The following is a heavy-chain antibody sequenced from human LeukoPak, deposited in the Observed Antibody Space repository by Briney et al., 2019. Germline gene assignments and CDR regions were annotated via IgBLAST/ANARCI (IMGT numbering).Heavy chain of an antibody. D-gene: IGHD4-17*01. CDR2: ISVSGGST. CDR3: ARDHGDYYYYGMDV. CDR1: ALTLSNYG. V-gene: IGHV3-23*01. J-gene: IGHJ6*02. Sequence: QSGRSLRLSCAVSALTLSNYGMSSVRQAPGKGLEWVAGISVSGGSTKYADSVKGRFTISRDNAKNSLYLQMNSLRAEDTAVYYCARDHGDYYYYGMDVWGQGTTVTVSS.